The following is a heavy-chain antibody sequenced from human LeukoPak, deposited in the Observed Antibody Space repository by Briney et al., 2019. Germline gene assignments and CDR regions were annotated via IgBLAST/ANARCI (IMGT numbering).Heavy chain of an antibody. Sequence: GAPVKGSCKASGFTFTRYDIKWGRPGRGQGVEWMGWVNPNNGNTGYAQKFQGRVTMTRDTSISTAYMELRGLRSEDTAVYYCVRDGEGVAISVNYWFDPWGQGTLVTVSS. J-gene: IGHJ5*02. CDR3: VRDGEGVAISVNYWFDP. CDR1: GFTFTRYD. CDR2: VNPNNGNT. V-gene: IGHV1-8*01. D-gene: IGHD3-10*01.